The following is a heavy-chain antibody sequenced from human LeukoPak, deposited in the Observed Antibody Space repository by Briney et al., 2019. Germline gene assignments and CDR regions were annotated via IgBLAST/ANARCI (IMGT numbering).Heavy chain of an antibody. V-gene: IGHV1-2*02. CDR1: GYTFTGYY. CDR3: ARDRGSGAYSNY. CDR2: INPNSGGT. Sequence: ASVKVSCKASGYTFTGYYIHWVRQAPGQGLEWMGWINPNSGGTNYAQKFQGKVTMARDTSISTVYMELSRLTPDDTAVYYCARDRGSGAYSNYWGQGTLVTVSS. D-gene: IGHD6-19*01. J-gene: IGHJ4*02.